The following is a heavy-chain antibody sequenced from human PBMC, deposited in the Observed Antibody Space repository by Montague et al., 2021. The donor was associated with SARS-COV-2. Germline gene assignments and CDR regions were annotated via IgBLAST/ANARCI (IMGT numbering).Heavy chain of an antibody. D-gene: IGHD3-10*01. CDR2: IYWHGDK. V-gene: IGHV2-5*01. CDR1: GFSLRSDDEG. CDR3: AHRGMIRGLIFDY. J-gene: IGHJ4*02. Sequence: PALVKPTQTLTLTCTFSGFSLRSDDEGVAWIRQSPGQALEWLAVIYWHGDKRYSPSLQRRLTITKDTSENQVVLTMTNMDPVDTATNYCAHRGMIRGLIFDYWGQGTLVTVSS.